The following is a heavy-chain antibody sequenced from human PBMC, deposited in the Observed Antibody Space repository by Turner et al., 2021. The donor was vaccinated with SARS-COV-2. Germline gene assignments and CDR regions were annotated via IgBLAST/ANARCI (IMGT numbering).Heavy chain of an antibody. V-gene: IGHV1-69*02. D-gene: IGHD3-10*01. Sequence: QVQLVQSGAEVKKPGSSVKVSCKPSGGTHSSYTISWVRQAPGQGLGWKGRIIPNLGITNYAQELQGKVTITADKSTSTAYMDLNSMRSEDTAVDYCASRWFGELPFDYWGQGTLVTVSS. CDR2: IIPNLGIT. CDR1: GGTHSSYT. CDR3: ASRWFGELPFDY. J-gene: IGHJ4*02.